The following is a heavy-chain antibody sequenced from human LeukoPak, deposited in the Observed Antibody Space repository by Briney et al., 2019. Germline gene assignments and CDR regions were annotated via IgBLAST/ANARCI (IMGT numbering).Heavy chain of an antibody. CDR1: GFAFDEHG. D-gene: IGHD2-2*01. CDR2: INWSGKST. V-gene: IGHV3-20*04. J-gene: IGHJ4*02. CDR3: ARAPITSPFYFDY. Sequence: GGSLRLSCTASGFAFDEHGMTWVRQVPGKGLEWVAGINWSGKSTSYGDPVRGRFTIPRDNAKNSLSLQMDSLRAEDTALYYCARAPITSPFYFDYWGQGTLVTVSS.